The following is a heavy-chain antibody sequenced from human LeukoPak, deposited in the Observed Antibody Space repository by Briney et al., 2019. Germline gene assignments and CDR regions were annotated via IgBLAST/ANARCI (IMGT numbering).Heavy chain of an antibody. V-gene: IGHV4-59*01. J-gene: IGHJ4*02. CDR3: ARYTYDSSGYYFMYY. D-gene: IGHD3-22*01. CDR1: GGSISSYY. CDR2: IYYSGST. Sequence: SETLSLTCTVSGGSISSYYWSWLRQPPGKGLEWIGYIYYSGSTNYNPSLKSRVTISVDTSKNQFSLKLSSVTAADTAVYYCARYTYDSSGYYFMYYWGQGTLVTVSS.